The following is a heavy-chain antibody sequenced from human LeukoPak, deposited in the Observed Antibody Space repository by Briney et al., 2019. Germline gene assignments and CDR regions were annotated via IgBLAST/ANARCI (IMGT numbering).Heavy chain of an antibody. CDR3: ARGGGVNYYGSGLLDY. D-gene: IGHD3-10*01. CDR2: ISAYNGNT. J-gene: IGHJ4*02. Sequence: ASVKVSCEASGYTFTSYGISWVRQAPGQGLEWMGWISAYNGNTNYAQKLQGRVTMTTDTSTSTAYMELRSLRSDDTAVYYCARGGGVNYYGSGLLDYWGQGTLVTVSS. CDR1: GYTFTSYG. V-gene: IGHV1-18*01.